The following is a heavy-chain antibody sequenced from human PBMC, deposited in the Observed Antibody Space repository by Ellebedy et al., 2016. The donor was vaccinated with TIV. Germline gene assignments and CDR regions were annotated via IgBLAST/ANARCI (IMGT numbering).Heavy chain of an antibody. CDR1: GFTLSSYW. CDR2: IKQDGSEK. V-gene: IGHV3-7*01. J-gene: IGHJ4*02. CDR3: ARGAIFDY. Sequence: GGSLRLSXAASGFTLSSYWMSWVRQAPGKGLEWVANIKQDGSEKYYVDSVKGRFTISRDNAKNSLYLQMNSLRAEDTAVYYCARGAIFDYWGQGTLVTVSS.